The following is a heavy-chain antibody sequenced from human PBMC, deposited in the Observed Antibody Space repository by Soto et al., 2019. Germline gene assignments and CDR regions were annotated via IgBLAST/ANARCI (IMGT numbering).Heavy chain of an antibody. CDR3: ARGVAGSGFDL. Sequence: QVHLQQSGPGLVKPSQTLSLTCAISGDSVSSNTAAWNWIRSSPSRGLEWLGRTYYRSNWRHDYAVSVKSRSTVNPDTSKTHFSLQLNSVTPDDTAVYYCARGVAGSGFDLWGQGTLVTVSS. J-gene: IGHJ4*02. V-gene: IGHV6-1*01. CDR1: GDSVSSNTAA. CDR2: TYYRSNWRH. D-gene: IGHD6-19*01.